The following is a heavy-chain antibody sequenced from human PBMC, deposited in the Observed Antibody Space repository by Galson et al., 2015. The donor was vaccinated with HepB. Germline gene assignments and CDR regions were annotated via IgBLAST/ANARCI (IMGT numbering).Heavy chain of an antibody. D-gene: IGHD2-2*02. CDR2: INPNSGGT. V-gene: IGHV1-2*02. CDR1: GYTFTGYY. Sequence: SVKVSCKASGYTFTGYYMHWVRQAPGQGLEWMGWINPNSGGTNYAQKFQGRVTMTRDTSISTAYMELSRLRSDDTAVYYCARAARYCSSTSCYTRSWFDPWGQGTLVTVSS. J-gene: IGHJ5*02. CDR3: ARAARYCSSTSCYTRSWFDP.